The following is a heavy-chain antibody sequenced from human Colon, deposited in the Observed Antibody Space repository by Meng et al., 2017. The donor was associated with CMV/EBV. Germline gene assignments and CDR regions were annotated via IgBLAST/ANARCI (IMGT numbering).Heavy chain of an antibody. CDR1: GYTFSNYG. Sequence: ASVKVSCKASGYTFSNYGISWVRQAPGQGLEWMGWISTCNGNANYAQKLQGRVTMTTDTSTSTAYMELRSLRSDDTAVYYCARGSSIFGGTHDAFDIWGQGTMVTVSS. CDR3: ARGSSIFGGTHDAFDI. V-gene: IGHV1-18*01. D-gene: IGHD3-3*01. CDR2: ISTCNGNA. J-gene: IGHJ3*02.